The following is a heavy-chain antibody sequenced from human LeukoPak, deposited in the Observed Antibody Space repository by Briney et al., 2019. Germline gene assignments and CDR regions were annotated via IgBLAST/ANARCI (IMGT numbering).Heavy chain of an antibody. Sequence: GGSLRLSCAASGFTFSDYYTSWIRQAPGKGLEWVSYISSSGSTIYYADSAKGRFTISRDNAKNSLYLQMNSLRAEDTAVYYCARDEGASYYFDYWGQGTLVTVSS. J-gene: IGHJ4*02. CDR1: GFTFSDYY. CDR2: ISSSGSTI. CDR3: ARDEGASYYFDY. D-gene: IGHD1-26*01. V-gene: IGHV3-11*01.